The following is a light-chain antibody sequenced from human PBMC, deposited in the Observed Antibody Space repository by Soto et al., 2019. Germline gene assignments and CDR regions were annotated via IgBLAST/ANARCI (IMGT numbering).Light chain of an antibody. CDR3: QQRSNWPLT. Sequence: EIVLTQSPGTLSLSPGERATLSSRASQSVSNNYLAWYQQKPGQAPRLLIYGASNRATGIPDRFSGSGSGTDFTLTISRLEPEDFAVYYCQQRSNWPLTFGQGTRLEI. CDR1: QSVSNNY. V-gene: IGKV3D-20*02. CDR2: GAS. J-gene: IGKJ5*01.